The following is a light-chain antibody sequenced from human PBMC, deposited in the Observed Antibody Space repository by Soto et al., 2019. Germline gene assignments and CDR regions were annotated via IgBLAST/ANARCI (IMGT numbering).Light chain of an antibody. J-gene: IGLJ3*02. CDR3: GADDGSGSNFVWV. CDR2: VGTGGIVG. Sequence: QLVLTQPPSASASLGASVTLTCTLSSGYSNYKVDWYQQRPGKGPRFVMRVGTGGIVGSKGDGIPDRFSVLGSGLNRYLTIKNIQEEDESDYHCGADDGSGSNFVWVFGGGTK. V-gene: IGLV9-49*01. CDR1: SGYSNYK.